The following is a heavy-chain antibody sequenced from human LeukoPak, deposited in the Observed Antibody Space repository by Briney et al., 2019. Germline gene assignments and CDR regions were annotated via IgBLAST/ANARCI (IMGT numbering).Heavy chain of an antibody. CDR2: ISSSGSYK. Sequence: GGSLRLSCATSGFTFSGYSISWVRQAPRKGLEWVSSISSSGSYKYYADSVKGRFTIARDNGKNSLYLQMNSLRAEDTAVYYCVTLTKGDYWGQGTLVSVSS. J-gene: IGHJ4*02. CDR1: GFTFSGYS. CDR3: VTLTKGDY. V-gene: IGHV3-21*01.